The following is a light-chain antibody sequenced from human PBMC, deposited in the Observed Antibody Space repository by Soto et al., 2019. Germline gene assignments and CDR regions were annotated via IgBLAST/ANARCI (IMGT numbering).Light chain of an antibody. Sequence: EIVLTQSPVTLSLSPGERATLSCRASQSVTSFLAWYQQKPGQAPSLLIYDVSNRDTGIPARFSGSGSGTDFTLTISSLEPEDFAVYYCQQRSNWPLTFGGGTKVEI. J-gene: IGKJ4*01. CDR2: DVS. CDR1: QSVTSF. V-gene: IGKV3-11*01. CDR3: QQRSNWPLT.